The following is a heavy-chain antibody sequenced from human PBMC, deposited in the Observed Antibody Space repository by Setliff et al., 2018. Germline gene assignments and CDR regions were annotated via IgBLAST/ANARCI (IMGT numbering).Heavy chain of an antibody. J-gene: IGHJ6*03. CDR1: GVSINSLSW. V-gene: IGHV4-38-2*01. CDR2: MYHSGST. Sequence: SETLSLTCAVSGVSINSLSWWSWVRQSPGKGLEWIGCMYHSGSTYYNPSLQSRVTISLDTSNNQFSLSLSSVTAADTAVYYSARMSGFQYMDVWGKGTTVTVSS. CDR3: ARMSGFQYMDV. D-gene: IGHD3-3*01.